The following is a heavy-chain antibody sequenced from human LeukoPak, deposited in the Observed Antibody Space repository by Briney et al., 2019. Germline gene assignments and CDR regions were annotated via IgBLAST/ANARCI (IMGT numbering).Heavy chain of an antibody. D-gene: IGHD2-2*01. CDR1: GFTFSDYY. CDR3: ARSGGRRYCSSTSCYDWFDP. V-gene: IGHV3-11*04. CDR2: ISSSGTTL. Sequence: GGSLRLSCAASGFTFSDYYMSWIRQAPGKGLEWVPYISSSGTTLYYADSVKGRFSISRDNAKNSLYLQMNSLRAEDTAVYYCARSGGRRYCSSTSCYDWFDPWGQGTLVTVSS. J-gene: IGHJ5*02.